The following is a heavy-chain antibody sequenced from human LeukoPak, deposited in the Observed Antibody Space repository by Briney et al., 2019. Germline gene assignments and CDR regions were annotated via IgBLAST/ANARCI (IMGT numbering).Heavy chain of an antibody. V-gene: IGHV3-48*02. J-gene: IGHJ5*02. CDR1: GGSVGSGSYH. CDR2: ITSSSSTI. CDR3: ARGTSPFDP. Sequence: ETLSLTCTVSGGSVGSGSYHWNWIRQAPGKGLEWISYITSSSSTIYYGDSVKGRFTISRDNAKNSLYLQMNSLRDEDTAVYYCARGTSPFDPWGRGTLVTVSS.